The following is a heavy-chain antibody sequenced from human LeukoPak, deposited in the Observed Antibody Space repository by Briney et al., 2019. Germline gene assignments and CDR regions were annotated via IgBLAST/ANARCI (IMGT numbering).Heavy chain of an antibody. CDR1: GFTFSSYA. D-gene: IGHD6-19*01. J-gene: IGHJ4*02. V-gene: IGHV3-23*01. CDR2: IFGRGGSA. CDR3: GKTTTGYSSGRNPAWPVDY. Sequence: GSLRLSCTASGFTFSSYAMYWVRQAPGKGLEWVSGIFGRGGSAHYADSVKGRFTISRDNSQNTVYLQMNSLRAEDTAVYYCGKTTTGYSSGRNPAWPVDYRGQGTLVTVSS.